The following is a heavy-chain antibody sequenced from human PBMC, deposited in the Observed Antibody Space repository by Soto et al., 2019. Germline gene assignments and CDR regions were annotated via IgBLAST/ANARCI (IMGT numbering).Heavy chain of an antibody. Sequence: SVEVSGEASGFTFTSSAVQWVRQARGQRLEWIGWIVVGSGSTDYAQKFQERVTLTRDMSTSTAYMELSSLRSEETAVYYCAADKGYSYGYGSYWGQGTLVTVSS. CDR2: IVVGSGST. CDR1: GFTFTSSA. D-gene: IGHD5-18*01. CDR3: AADKGYSYGYGSY. J-gene: IGHJ4*02. V-gene: IGHV1-58*01.